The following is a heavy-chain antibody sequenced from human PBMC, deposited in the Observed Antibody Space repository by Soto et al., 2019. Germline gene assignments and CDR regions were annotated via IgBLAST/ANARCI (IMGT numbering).Heavy chain of an antibody. CDR3: ARYQVELDAFDI. CDR1: GYTFTTYA. CDR2: TNAGDGNT. V-gene: IGHV1-3*01. J-gene: IGHJ3*02. Sequence: GSVKVSCKASGYTFTTYALHWVRQAPGQRLEWMGCTNAGDGNTKYSQKFQDRVTITRDRSMSTAYMELSSLRSEDTAMYYCARYQVELDAFDIWGQGTMVTVSS. D-gene: IGHD1-7*01.